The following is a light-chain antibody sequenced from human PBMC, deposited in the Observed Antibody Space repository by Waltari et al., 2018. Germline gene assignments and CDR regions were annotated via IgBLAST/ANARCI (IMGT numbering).Light chain of an antibody. CDR1: SSDVGDYNF. CDR3: SSYTTSNTLWV. J-gene: IGLJ3*02. Sequence: QSALTQPASVSGSPGQSITISCTGTSSDVGDYNFVSWYQQHPGKAPQLRISHVNSRPSGVSNRFSGSKSGNTASLTISELQAEDGADYYCSSYTTSNTLWVFGGGTKLTVL. CDR2: HVN. V-gene: IGLV2-14*03.